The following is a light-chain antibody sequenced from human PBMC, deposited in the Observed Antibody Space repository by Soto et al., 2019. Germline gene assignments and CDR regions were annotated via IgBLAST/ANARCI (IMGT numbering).Light chain of an antibody. Sequence: EIVLTQSPGTLSLSSGERATLSCRASQPIYSDYFAWYVQKPGQAPRLLIYGVSRRAPGIPDRFSGSGSGANFTLTSNSLEPEDSAIYYCQQRSNWPWTFGQGTKVDIK. CDR1: QPIYSDY. V-gene: IGKV3D-20*02. CDR3: QQRSNWPWT. CDR2: GVS. J-gene: IGKJ1*01.